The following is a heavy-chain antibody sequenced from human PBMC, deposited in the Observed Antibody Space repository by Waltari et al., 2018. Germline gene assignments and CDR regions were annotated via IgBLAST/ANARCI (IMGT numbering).Heavy chain of an antibody. CDR2: INHSGST. J-gene: IGHJ4*02. D-gene: IGHD3-9*01. CDR1: GGSISSGSYY. CDR3: ARAPPHYDILTWGINYFDY. Sequence: QVQLQESGPGLVKPSQTLSLTCTVSGGSISSGSYYWSWIRQPPGKGLEWIGEINHSGSTNYNPSLKSRVTISVDTSKNQFSLKLSSVTAADTAVYYCARAPPHYDILTWGINYFDYWGQGTLVTVSS. V-gene: IGHV4-39*07.